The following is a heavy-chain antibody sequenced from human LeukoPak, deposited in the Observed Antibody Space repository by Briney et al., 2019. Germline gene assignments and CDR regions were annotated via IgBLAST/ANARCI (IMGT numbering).Heavy chain of an antibody. CDR1: GGTFSSYA. CDR3: ARDTGSAGSGWPFDY. CDR2: ISAYNGNT. J-gene: IGHJ4*02. V-gene: IGHV1-18*01. Sequence: ASVKVSCKASGGTFSSYAISWVRQAPGQGLEWMGWISAYNGNTNYAQKLQGRVTMTTDTSTSTAYMELRSLRSDDTAVYYCARDTGSAGSGWPFDYWGQGTLVTVSS. D-gene: IGHD6-19*01.